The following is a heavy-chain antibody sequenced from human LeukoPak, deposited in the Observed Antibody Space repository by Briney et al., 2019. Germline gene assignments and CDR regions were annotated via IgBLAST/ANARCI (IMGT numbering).Heavy chain of an antibody. CDR3: ARDSGTTGEVKFDP. D-gene: IGHD3-10*01. J-gene: IGHJ5*02. Sequence: PSETLSLTCTVSGGSISSYYWSWIRQPPGKGLEWIGYIYSSGTDYNPSLKSRVTMSADTSRNQVSLTLSSVSAADTAVYYCARDSGTTGEVKFDPWGQGTLVTVSS. V-gene: IGHV4-59*12. CDR1: GGSISSYY. CDR2: IYSSGT.